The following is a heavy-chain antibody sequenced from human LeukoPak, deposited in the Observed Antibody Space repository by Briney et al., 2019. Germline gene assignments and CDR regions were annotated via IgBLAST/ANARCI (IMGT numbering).Heavy chain of an antibody. CDR1: GGSFSGYY. D-gene: IGHD4-17*01. J-gene: IGHJ4*02. Sequence: PSETLSLTCAVYGGSFSGYYWSWIRQPPGKGLEWIGEINHSGSTNYNPSHKSRVTISVDTSKNQFSLKLSSVTAADTAVYYCASSTVDHWGQGTLVTVSS. CDR3: ASSTVDH. CDR2: INHSGST. V-gene: IGHV4-34*01.